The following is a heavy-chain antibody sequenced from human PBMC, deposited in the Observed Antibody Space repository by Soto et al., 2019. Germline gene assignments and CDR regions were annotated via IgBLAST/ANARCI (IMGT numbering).Heavy chain of an antibody. CDR2: IRAYNGNT. V-gene: IGHV1-18*01. Sequence: QVQLVQSGAEVKKPGASVKVSCKASGYTFTSYGISWVRQAPGQGLEWMGRIRAYNGNTNYAQKLQGRVTMTTDTSTSTAYMELRSLRSDDTAVYYCARDRASNCNCGWFDPWGQGTLVTVSS. D-gene: IGHD1-7*01. CDR1: GYTFTSYG. J-gene: IGHJ5*02. CDR3: ARDRASNCNCGWFDP.